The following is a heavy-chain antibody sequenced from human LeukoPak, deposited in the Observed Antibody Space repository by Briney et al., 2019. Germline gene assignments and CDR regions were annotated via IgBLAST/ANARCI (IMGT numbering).Heavy chain of an antibody. CDR3: ARAPYHDILTGYYNWFDP. CDR2: INAGNGNT. V-gene: IGHV1-3*01. CDR1: GYTFTSYA. J-gene: IGHJ5*02. Sequence: ASVKVSCKASGYTFTSYAMHWVRQAPGQRLEWMGWINAGNGNTKYSQKFQGRVTITRDTSASTAYMELSSLRSEDTAVYYCARAPYHDILTGYYNWFDPWGQGTLVTVSS. D-gene: IGHD3-9*01.